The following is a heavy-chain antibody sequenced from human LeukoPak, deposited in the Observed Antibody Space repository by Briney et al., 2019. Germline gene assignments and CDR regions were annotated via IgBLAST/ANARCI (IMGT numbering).Heavy chain of an antibody. CDR1: GFTFSSYG. J-gene: IGHJ4*02. V-gene: IGHV3-33*01. Sequence: GGSLRLSCAASGFTFSSYGMHWVRQAPGKGLEWVAVIWCDGSNKYYADSVKGRFTISRDNSKNTLYLQMNSLRAEDTAVYYCARHDYGDYVPFDYWGQGTLVTVSS. CDR2: IWCDGSNK. D-gene: IGHD4-17*01. CDR3: ARHDYGDYVPFDY.